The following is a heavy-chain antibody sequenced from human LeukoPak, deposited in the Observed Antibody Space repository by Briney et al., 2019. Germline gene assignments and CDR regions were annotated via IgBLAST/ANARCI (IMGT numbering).Heavy chain of an antibody. J-gene: IGHJ4*02. CDR3: AREMGHSSGGLDY. CDR2: IYPGDSDT. Sequence: GESLKISCTTSGYKFTTYWIGWVRQMPGKGLEWMGIIYPGDSDTRYSPSFQGQVTISADKSISTAYLQWSSLKASDTAMYYCAREMGHSSGGLDYWGQGTLVTVSS. V-gene: IGHV5-51*01. CDR1: GYKFTTYW. D-gene: IGHD6-19*01.